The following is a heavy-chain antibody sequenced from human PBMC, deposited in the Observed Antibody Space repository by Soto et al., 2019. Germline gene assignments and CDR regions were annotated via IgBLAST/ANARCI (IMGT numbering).Heavy chain of an antibody. CDR3: ARDALDVTKMVFVSPIDS. CDR1: GFMFRNDA. Sequence: QVYLVASGGGVVQPGRSLRLSCAASGFMFRNDAMHWVRQAPGKGLDWVAVISFDGGNDFYADSVKGRFTISRDNSRNTLYLQMDSLRPEDTPVYYCARDALDVTKMVFVSPIDSWGQGALVTVSS. J-gene: IGHJ4*02. D-gene: IGHD2-8*01. V-gene: IGHV3-30-3*01. CDR2: ISFDGGND.